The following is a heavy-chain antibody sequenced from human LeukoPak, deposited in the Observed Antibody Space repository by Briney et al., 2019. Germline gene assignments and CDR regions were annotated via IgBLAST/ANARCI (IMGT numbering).Heavy chain of an antibody. Sequence: PGGSLRLSCVASGFTFSSYWMHWVRQAPGEGLVWVSRINSDGSTTTYADSVKGRFTISRDNAKNSLYLQMNSLRAEDTAVYYCAKFLAAPFYFDYWGQGTLVTVSS. J-gene: IGHJ4*02. CDR2: INSDGSTT. D-gene: IGHD6-13*01. V-gene: IGHV3-74*01. CDR3: AKFLAAPFYFDY. CDR1: GFTFSSYW.